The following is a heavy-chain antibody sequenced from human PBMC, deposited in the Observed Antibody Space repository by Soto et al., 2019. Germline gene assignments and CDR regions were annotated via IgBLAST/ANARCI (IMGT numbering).Heavy chain of an antibody. Sequence: QVQLVQSGAEVKKPGASVKVSCKASGYTFTSYDINWVRQATGQGLEWMGWMNPNSGNTGYAQKFQGRVNMTRNTSISTAYMELSSLRSADTAVYYCAIIEYSSSDVDYWGQGTLVTVSS. D-gene: IGHD6-6*01. CDR3: AIIEYSSSDVDY. J-gene: IGHJ4*02. CDR2: MNPNSGNT. V-gene: IGHV1-8*01. CDR1: GYTFTSYD.